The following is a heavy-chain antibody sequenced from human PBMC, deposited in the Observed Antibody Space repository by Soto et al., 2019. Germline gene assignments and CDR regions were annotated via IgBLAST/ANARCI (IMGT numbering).Heavy chain of an antibody. J-gene: IGHJ4*01. CDR1: GYTFTIYG. Sequence: QVQLVQSGAEVKKPGASVKVSCKASGYTFTIYGISWVRQAPGQGLEWMGWISASNGKTNYAKKLQGRVTMTPDTSTSPAYMELRSLRSDATAVYYCARDRRSSALDYWGQGTLVTVSS. D-gene: IGHD1-26*01. CDR2: ISASNGKT. V-gene: IGHV1-18*01. CDR3: ARDRRSSALDY.